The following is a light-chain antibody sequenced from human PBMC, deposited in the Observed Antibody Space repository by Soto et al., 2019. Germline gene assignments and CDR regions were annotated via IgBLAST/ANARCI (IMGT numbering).Light chain of an antibody. CDR1: QSVLYSAKNKNF. V-gene: IGKV4-1*01. CDR2: WAS. CDR3: QQHYITPIT. Sequence: DIVMTQSPDSLAVSLGERATIHCKSSQSVLYSAKNKNFLTWYQQKPGQPPKLLIYWASTRKSGVPDRFTGSGSGTDFTLSISSLQAEDVAVYYCQQHYITPITFGQGTRLEIK. J-gene: IGKJ5*01.